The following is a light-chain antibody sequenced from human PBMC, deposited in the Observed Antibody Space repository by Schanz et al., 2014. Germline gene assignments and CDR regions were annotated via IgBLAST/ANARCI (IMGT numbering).Light chain of an antibody. V-gene: IGKV1-5*01. Sequence: DIQMTRSPSTLSASVGDRVTITCRASQSISTWLAWYQQKPGKAPKLLIYAASSLQSGVPSRFSGSGSGTDFTLTISSLQPEDFATYYCLQDYTSWTFGQGTKVEFK. CDR3: LQDYTSWT. CDR1: QSISTW. J-gene: IGKJ1*01. CDR2: AAS.